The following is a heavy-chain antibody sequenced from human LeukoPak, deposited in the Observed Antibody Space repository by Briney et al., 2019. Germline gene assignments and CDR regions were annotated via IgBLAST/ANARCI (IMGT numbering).Heavy chain of an antibody. CDR2: FDPEDGET. CDR1: GYTLTELS. J-gene: IGHJ4*02. CDR3: ATTLPYYYDSSGYYYLHY. D-gene: IGHD3-22*01. Sequence: ASVKVSCKVSGYTLTELSMHWVRQAPGKGLEWMGGFDPEDGETIYAQKFQGRVTMTEDTSTDTAYMELSSLRSEDTAVYYCATTLPYYYDSSGYYYLHYWGQGILVTVSS. V-gene: IGHV1-24*01.